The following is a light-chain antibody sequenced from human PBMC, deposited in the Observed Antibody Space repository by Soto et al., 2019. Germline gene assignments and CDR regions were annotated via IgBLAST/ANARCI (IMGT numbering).Light chain of an antibody. V-gene: IGKV1-39*01. Sequence: QMTQSPSSLFASVGDRVTITCRASQSISSHLNWYQQKVGQTPRLLIYAASTLQSEVPPRFSGSGSGTEFTLTISGLQREDFATYNCQQSHSAPLTFGGGTKIQI. CDR3: QQSHSAPLT. J-gene: IGKJ4*01. CDR1: QSISSH. CDR2: AAS.